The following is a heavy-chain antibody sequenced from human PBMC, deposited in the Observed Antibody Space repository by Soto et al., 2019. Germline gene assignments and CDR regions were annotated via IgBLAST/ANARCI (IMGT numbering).Heavy chain of an antibody. V-gene: IGHV3-30*18. D-gene: IGHD3-3*01. Sequence: PGGSLRLSCSASGFTFSSYGFHWVRQAPGKGLEWVAVISFDGAHKYYADSVKGRFTISRDKSKNTLYLQMNSLRAEDTAVYYCAKDHTHTYYDFSFDHWGQGTLVTVSS. CDR3: AKDHTHTYYDFSFDH. CDR2: ISFDGAHK. CDR1: GFTFSSYG. J-gene: IGHJ4*02.